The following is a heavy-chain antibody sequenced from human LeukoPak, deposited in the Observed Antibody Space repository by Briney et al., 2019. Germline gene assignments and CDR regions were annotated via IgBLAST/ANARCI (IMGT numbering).Heavy chain of an antibody. V-gene: IGHV4-59*13. J-gene: IGHJ5*02. CDR3: ARAPYTSGFYFFDP. CDR2: VYYSGST. CDR1: GGSISSYY. D-gene: IGHD3-22*01. Sequence: PSETLSLTCTVLGGSISSYYWSWIRQPPGKGLEWIGYVYYSGSTTYNPSLKSRVTVSVDTSKNQFSLKLSSVTAADTAVYYCARAPYTSGFYFFDPWGQGTLVTVSS.